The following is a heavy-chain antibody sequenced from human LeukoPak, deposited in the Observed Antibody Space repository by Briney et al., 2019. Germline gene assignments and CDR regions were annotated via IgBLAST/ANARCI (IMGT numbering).Heavy chain of an antibody. Sequence: SETLSLTCAVYGGSFTDYFWNWIRQPPGKGLEWIGYIYYSGSTYYNPSLKSRVTISVDTSKNQFSLKLSSVTAADTAVYYCARIQGCSSTSCYTLRWFDPWGQGTLVTVSS. J-gene: IGHJ5*02. CDR2: IYYSGST. CDR3: ARIQGCSSTSCYTLRWFDP. D-gene: IGHD2-2*02. V-gene: IGHV4-30-4*08. CDR1: GGSFTDYF.